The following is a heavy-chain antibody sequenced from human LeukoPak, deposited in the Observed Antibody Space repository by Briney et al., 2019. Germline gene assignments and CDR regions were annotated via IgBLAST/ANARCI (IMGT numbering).Heavy chain of an antibody. J-gene: IGHJ4*02. CDR3: ARDPGDTDWYNFDF. V-gene: IGHV4-59*11. CDR1: GGSLSGHF. CDR2: IHSSGST. D-gene: IGHD3-9*01. Sequence: SETLSLTCTVSGGSLSGHFWSWFRRPPGKGLENIGYIHSSGSTNYNPSYMSRVTVSLEMSKNQFSLSLSSVTAADTAVYYCARDPGDTDWYNFDFWGQGILVTVSS.